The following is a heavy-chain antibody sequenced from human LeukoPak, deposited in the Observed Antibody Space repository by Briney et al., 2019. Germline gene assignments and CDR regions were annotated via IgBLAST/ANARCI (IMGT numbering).Heavy chain of an antibody. CDR1: GFTFSESW. CDR2: IKGDGTET. D-gene: IGHD2-2*02. Sequence: GGSLRLSSGASGFTFSESWMTWVRQAPGQGLEWVAAIKGDGTETDYVDSVKGRFTISRDNAKNSLYLQMNSLRAEDTAVYYCATYTYWVAGDVWGQGTTVSVSS. CDR3: ATYTYWVAGDV. J-gene: IGHJ6*02. V-gene: IGHV3-7*01.